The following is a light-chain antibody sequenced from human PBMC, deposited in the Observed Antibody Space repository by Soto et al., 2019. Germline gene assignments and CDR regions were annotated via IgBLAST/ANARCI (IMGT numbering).Light chain of an antibody. CDR2: DVS. CDR3: SSYTSSSTVVV. Sequence: QSALTQPASVSGSPGQSITISCTGTSSDVGGYNYVSWYQQHPGKAPKLIIYDVSNRPSGVSNRFSGSKSGNTASLTISGLQAEDEADYYCSSYTSSSTVVVFGGGTKVTVL. J-gene: IGLJ2*01. CDR1: SSDVGGYNY. V-gene: IGLV2-14*01.